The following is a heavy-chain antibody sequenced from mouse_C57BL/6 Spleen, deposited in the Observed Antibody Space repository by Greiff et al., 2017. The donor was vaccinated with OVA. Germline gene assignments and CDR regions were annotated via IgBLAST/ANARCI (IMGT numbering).Heavy chain of an antibody. D-gene: IGHD4-1*01. V-gene: IGHV1-26*01. CDR2: INPNNGGT. CDR3: ARSNSGIIWYFDV. CDR1: GYTFTDYY. Sequence: EVQLQQSGPELVKPGASVKISCKASGYTFTDYYMNWVKQSHGKSLEWIGDINPNNGGTSYNQKFKGKATLTVDKSSSTAYMELRSLTSEDSAVYYCARSNSGIIWYFDVWGTGTTVTVSS. J-gene: IGHJ1*03.